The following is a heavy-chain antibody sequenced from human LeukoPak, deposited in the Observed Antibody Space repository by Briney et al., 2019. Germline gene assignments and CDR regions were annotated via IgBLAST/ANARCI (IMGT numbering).Heavy chain of an antibody. V-gene: IGHV3-23*01. CDR3: AKGMDQLLKAFDI. CDR2: ISGSGGST. CDR1: GFTFSSYA. J-gene: IGHJ3*02. Sequence: QPGGSLRLSCAASGFTFSSYAMSWVRQAPGKGLEWVSAISGSGGSTCYADSVKGRFTISRDNSKNTLYLQMNSLRAEDTAVYYCAKGMDQLLKAFDIWGQGTMVTISS. D-gene: IGHD2-2*01.